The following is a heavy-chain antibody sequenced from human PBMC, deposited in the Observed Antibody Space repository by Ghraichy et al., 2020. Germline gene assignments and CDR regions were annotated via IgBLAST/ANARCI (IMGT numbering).Heavy chain of an antibody. CDR3: SRGKILFWNWFDP. CDR2: IYYSGST. Sequence: WIGSIYYSGSTYYNPSLKSRVTISVDTSKNQFSLKLSSVTAADTALDYWSRGKILFWNWFDPWGQG. J-gene: IGHJ5*02. D-gene: IGHD3-3*01. V-gene: IGHV4-39*01.